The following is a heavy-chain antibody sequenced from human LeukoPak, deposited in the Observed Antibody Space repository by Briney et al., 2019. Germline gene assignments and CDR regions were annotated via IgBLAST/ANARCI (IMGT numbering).Heavy chain of an antibody. CDR2: INHSGST. D-gene: IGHD6-13*01. CDR3: ARVAAGRFDY. J-gene: IGHJ4*02. Sequence: PSETLSLTCAVYGGSFSGYYWSWIRQPPGKGLEWIGEINHSGSTNYNPSLKSRVTISVDTSKNQFSLKLSSVTAADTAVYYCARVAAGRFDYWGPGTLVTVSS. V-gene: IGHV4-34*01. CDR1: GGSFSGYY.